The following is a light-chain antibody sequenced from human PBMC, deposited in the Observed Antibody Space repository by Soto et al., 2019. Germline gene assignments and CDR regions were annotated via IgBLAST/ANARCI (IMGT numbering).Light chain of an antibody. J-gene: IGLJ1*01. CDR2: DNN. Sequence: QSVLTQPPSVSAAPGQTVTISCAGSTCNIGDNYESWYQQLPDTAPKLLIYDNNKRPSASPDRFSGSKSGTSATLGISGLQTGDEADYYCGTWDSSLSPKVFGTGTKLTVL. CDR1: TCNIGDNY. V-gene: IGLV1-51*01. CDR3: GTWDSSLSPKV.